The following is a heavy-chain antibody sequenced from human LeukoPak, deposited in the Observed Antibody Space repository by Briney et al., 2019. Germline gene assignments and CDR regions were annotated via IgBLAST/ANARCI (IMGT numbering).Heavy chain of an antibody. J-gene: IGHJ6*02. D-gene: IGHD6-6*01. CDR1: GGSIGSYY. V-gene: IGHV4-59*08. CDR2: IQNSAIYRAKI. Sequence: SETLSLTCVVSGGSIGSYYWTWIRQPPGKGLEWVGYIQNSAIYRAKIKSSPSLQSRVSLSIDPSKKEVSLTVSSVTAADTAVYYCARLSSTLYYSMDVWGPGTAVTVSS. CDR3: ARLSSTLYYSMDV.